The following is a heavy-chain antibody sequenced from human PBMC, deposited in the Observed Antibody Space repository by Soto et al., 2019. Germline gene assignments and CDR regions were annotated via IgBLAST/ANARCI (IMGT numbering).Heavy chain of an antibody. D-gene: IGHD2-15*01. CDR1: GFTFSKYG. CDR3: ATDHGSAWSPPDL. J-gene: IGHJ4*02. CDR2: ISGSGGDT. Sequence: GGSLRLSCAASGFTFSKYGVKWVRQAPGKGLEWVSGISGSGGDTYYADSVKGRFIISRDNYKNTLYLQMNSLRAEDTALYHCATDHGSAWSPPDLWGQGTLVTVSS. V-gene: IGHV3-23*01.